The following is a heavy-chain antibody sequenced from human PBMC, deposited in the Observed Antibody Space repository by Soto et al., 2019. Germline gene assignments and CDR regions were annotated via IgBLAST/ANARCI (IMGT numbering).Heavy chain of an antibody. CDR3: ARHSLTDYYYYYMDV. Sequence: SETLSLTCTVSGGSISSSSYYWGWIRQPPGKGLEWIGSIYYSGSTYYNPSLKSRVTISVDTSKNQFSLKLSSVTAAGTAVYYCARHSLTDYYYYYMDVWGKGTTVTVSS. CDR2: IYYSGST. V-gene: IGHV4-39*01. J-gene: IGHJ6*03. CDR1: GGSISSSSYY.